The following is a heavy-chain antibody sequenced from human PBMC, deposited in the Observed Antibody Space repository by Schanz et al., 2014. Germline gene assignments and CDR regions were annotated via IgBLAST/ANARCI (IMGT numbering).Heavy chain of an antibody. CDR1: GVSIGGYY. J-gene: IGHJ6*02. CDR2: IFFSGST. D-gene: IGHD1-26*01. V-gene: IGHV4-59*08. CDR3: ARLGVGDKAYYYYGTDV. Sequence: QVQLQESGPGLVKPSETLSLTCTVSGVSIGGYYWSWIRQPPGKGLEWIGYIFFSGSTTYNPSFNRRVTKPLDSPKTRSPLTLSSGTAADTAVYYCARLGVGDKAYYYYGTDVWGQGTTVLVSS.